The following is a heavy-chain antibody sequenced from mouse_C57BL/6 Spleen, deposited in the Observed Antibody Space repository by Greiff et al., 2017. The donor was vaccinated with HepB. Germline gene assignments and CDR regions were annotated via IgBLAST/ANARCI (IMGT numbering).Heavy chain of an antibody. CDR1: GYTFTSYW. CDR2: IDPNSGGT. D-gene: IGHD1-1*01. Sequence: VQLQQPGAELVKPGASVKLSCKASGYTFTSYWMHWVKQRPGRGLEWIGRIDPNSGGTKYNEKFKSKATLTVDKPSSTAYMQLSSLTSEDSAVYDCARSWGYYYGSSPYWYFDVWGTGTTVTVSS. V-gene: IGHV1-72*01. J-gene: IGHJ1*03. CDR3: ARSWGYYYGSSPYWYFDV.